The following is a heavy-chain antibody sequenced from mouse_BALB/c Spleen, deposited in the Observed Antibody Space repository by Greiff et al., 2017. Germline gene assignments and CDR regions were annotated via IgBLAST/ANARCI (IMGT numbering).Heavy chain of an antibody. D-gene: IGHD1-1*01. J-gene: IGHJ2*01. CDR2: IYPGGGYT. Sequence: VKLMESGAELVRPGTSVKISCKASGYTFTNYWLGWVKQRPGHGLEWIGDIYPGGGYTNYNEKFKGKATLTADTSSSTAYMQLSSLTSEDSAVYFCARDYGSSYDFDYWGQGTTLTVSS. CDR3: ARDYGSSYDFDY. CDR1: GYTFTNYW. V-gene: IGHV1-63*02.